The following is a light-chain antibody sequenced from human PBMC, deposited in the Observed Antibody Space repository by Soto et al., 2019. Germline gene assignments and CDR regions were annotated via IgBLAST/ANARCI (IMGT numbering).Light chain of an antibody. Sequence: SYELTQPPSLSVAPGKTARITCGGNNIGSKSVHWYQQKPGQAPVLVIYYDSDRPSGIPERFSGSNSGNTATLTISRVEAGDEADYYCQVWDSSSDHPHVVFGGGTKVTV. CDR3: QVWDSSSDHPHVV. CDR2: YDS. V-gene: IGLV3-21*04. CDR1: NIGSKS. J-gene: IGLJ2*01.